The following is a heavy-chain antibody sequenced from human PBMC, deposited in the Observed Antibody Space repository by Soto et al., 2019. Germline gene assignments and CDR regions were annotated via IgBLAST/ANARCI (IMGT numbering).Heavy chain of an antibody. J-gene: IGHJ4*02. CDR2: ISSSSSYI. CDR3: ARSGYNYYDSSGYMYYFDY. CDR1: GFTFSSYS. D-gene: IGHD3-22*01. Sequence: RLSCAASGFTFSSYSMNWVRQAPGKGLEWVSSISSSSSYIYYADSVKGRFTISRDNAKNSLYLQMNSLRAEDTAVYYCARSGYNYYDSSGYMYYFDYWGQGTLVTVSS. V-gene: IGHV3-21*01.